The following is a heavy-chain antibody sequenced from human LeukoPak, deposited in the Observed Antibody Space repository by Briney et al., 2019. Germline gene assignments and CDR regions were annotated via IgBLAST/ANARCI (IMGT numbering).Heavy chain of an antibody. CDR3: ARSRGTTSWYYYDSSGYYLDY. D-gene: IGHD3-22*01. J-gene: IGHJ4*02. V-gene: IGHV3-7*01. Sequence: GGSLRLSCAASGFTFNSYWMSWVRQAPGKGQEWVANIKQDGSEKYYVDSVKGRFTISRDNAKNSLYLQMNSLRAEDTAVYYCARSRGTTSWYYYDSSGYYLDYWGQGTLVTVSS. CDR2: IKQDGSEK. CDR1: GFTFNSYW.